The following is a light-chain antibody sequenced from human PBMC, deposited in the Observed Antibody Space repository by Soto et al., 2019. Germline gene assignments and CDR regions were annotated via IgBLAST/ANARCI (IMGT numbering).Light chain of an antibody. CDR2: EVS. V-gene: IGLV2-8*01. CDR1: SSDVGGYNY. J-gene: IGLJ2*01. CDR3: SSYAGSNNVV. Sequence: QSVLTQPPSASGSPGQSVTISCTGTSSDVGGYNYVSWYQQHPGKAPKLMIYEVSKRPSGVPDRFSGSKSGNTASLTVSGLQAEEEDDYYCSSYAGSNNVVFGGGTKLTVL.